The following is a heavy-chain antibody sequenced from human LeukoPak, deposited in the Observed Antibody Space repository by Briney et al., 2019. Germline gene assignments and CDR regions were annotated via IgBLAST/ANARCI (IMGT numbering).Heavy chain of an antibody. Sequence: PGGSLRLSCAASGFTFSSYWMSWVRQTPGKGLEWVANIKQDGSEKYYADSVKGRFTISRDNSKNTLYLQMNSLRAEDTAVYYCARGVPQWELSSFDYWGQGTLVTVSS. CDR3: ARGVPQWELSSFDY. V-gene: IGHV3-7*01. CDR2: IKQDGSEK. D-gene: IGHD1-26*01. CDR1: GFTFSSYW. J-gene: IGHJ4*02.